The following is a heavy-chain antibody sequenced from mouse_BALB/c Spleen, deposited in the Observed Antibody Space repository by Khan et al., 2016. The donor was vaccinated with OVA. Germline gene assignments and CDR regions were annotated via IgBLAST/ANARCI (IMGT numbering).Heavy chain of an antibody. CDR3: ARGGYYGKGFAY. CDR1: GYTFSSYV. D-gene: IGHD2-1*01. J-gene: IGHJ3*01. V-gene: IGHV1S136*01. CDR2: IYPYNDGA. Sequence: VQLKESGPELVKPGASVKMSCKASGYTFSSYVMHWVKQKPGQGLEWIGYIYPYNDGAAYNEKFKGKAILTSDKSSSTAYMELSSLTSEDSAVYYCARGGYYGKGFAYWGQGTLVTVSA.